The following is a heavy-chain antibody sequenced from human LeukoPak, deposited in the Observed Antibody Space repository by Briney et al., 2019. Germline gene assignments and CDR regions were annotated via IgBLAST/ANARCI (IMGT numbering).Heavy chain of an antibody. Sequence: GGSLRLSCAASGFTFSSYAMHWVRQAPGKGLEWVAVISYDGSNKYYADSVKGRFTISRDNSKNTLYLQMNSLRAEDTAVYYCAREIAAAGHDAFDIWGQGTMVTVSS. CDR3: AREIAAAGHDAFDI. D-gene: IGHD6-13*01. CDR1: GFTFSSYA. V-gene: IGHV3-30-3*01. J-gene: IGHJ3*02. CDR2: ISYDGSNK.